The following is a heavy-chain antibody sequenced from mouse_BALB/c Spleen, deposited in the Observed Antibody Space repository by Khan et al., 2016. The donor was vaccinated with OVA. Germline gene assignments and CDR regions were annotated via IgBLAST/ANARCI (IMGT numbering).Heavy chain of an antibody. CDR1: GFSLTSYG. CDR3: ARLEDI. V-gene: IGHV2-9*02. Sequence: QVQLKESGPGLVAPSQSLSITCTVSGFSLTSYGVHWVRQPPGKGLEWLGVIWAGGSTNYNSALMSRLSISTDTSKSQVFLKMNSLQTDDTAMYDSARLEDIWGQGTTLTVSS. D-gene: IGHD1-3*01. CDR2: IWAGGST. J-gene: IGHJ2*01.